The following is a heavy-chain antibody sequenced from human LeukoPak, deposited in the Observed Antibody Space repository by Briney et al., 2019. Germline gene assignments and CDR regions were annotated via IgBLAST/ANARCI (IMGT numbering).Heavy chain of an antibody. CDR3: AKGSDDYVWGSYRQLDY. J-gene: IGHJ4*02. CDR2: IRYNGSNK. D-gene: IGHD3-16*02. V-gene: IGHV3-30*02. Sequence: SGGSLRLSCAASGFTFGSYGMHWVRQAPGKGLERVAFIRYNGSNKYYADSVKGRFTISRDNSKNTLYLQMNSLRAEDTAVYYCAKGSDDYVWGSYRQLDYWGQGTLVTVSS. CDR1: GFTFGSYG.